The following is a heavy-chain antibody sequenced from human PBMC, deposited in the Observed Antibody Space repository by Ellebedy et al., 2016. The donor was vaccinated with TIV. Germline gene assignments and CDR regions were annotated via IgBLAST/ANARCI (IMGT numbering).Heavy chain of an antibody. CDR1: GFTFSSYA. J-gene: IGHJ4*02. CDR2: ISGSGSST. Sequence: PGGSLRLSCAASGFTFSSYAMSWVRQAPGKGLEWVSAISGSGSSTYYAASVKGRFTISSDNSKNTLYLQMNSLRAEDTAVDFCAKDRNGDYVVYFDYWGQGTLVTVSS. D-gene: IGHD4-17*01. V-gene: IGHV3-23*01. CDR3: AKDRNGDYVVYFDY.